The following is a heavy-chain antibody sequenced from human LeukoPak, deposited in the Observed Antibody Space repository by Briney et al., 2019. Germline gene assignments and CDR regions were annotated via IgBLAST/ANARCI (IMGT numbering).Heavy chain of an antibody. CDR3: ATVWRVAGTGLRY. J-gene: IGHJ4*02. Sequence: GGSLRLSCAASGFTFSSYWMSWVRQAPGKGLEWVANIKQDGSEKYYVDSVKGRFTISRDNAKNSLYLQMNSLRAEDTAVYYCATVWRVAGTGLRYWGQGTLVTVSS. CDR1: GFTFSSYW. V-gene: IGHV3-7*03. CDR2: IKQDGSEK. D-gene: IGHD6-19*01.